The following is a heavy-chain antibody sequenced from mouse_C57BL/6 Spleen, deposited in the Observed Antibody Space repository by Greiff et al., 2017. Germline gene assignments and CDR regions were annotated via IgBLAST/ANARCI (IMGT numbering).Heavy chain of an antibody. CDR1: GYTFTDYN. CDR3: AIYYDYGNYAMDY. Sequence: EVKLQQSGPELVKPGASVKIPCKASGYTFTDYNMAWVKQSHGKSLEWIGDINPNNGGTIYNQKFKGKATLTVDKSSSTAYMELRSLKSEDTAVYYCAIYYDYGNYAMDYWGQGTSVTVSS. V-gene: IGHV1-18*01. D-gene: IGHD2-4*01. J-gene: IGHJ4*01. CDR2: INPNNGGT.